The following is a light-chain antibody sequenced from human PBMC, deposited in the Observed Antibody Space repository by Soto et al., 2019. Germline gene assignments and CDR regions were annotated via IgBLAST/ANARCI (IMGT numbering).Light chain of an antibody. CDR3: QQFNNYQGT. J-gene: IGKJ5*01. Sequence: DIKMTQSPSTLSASVGDRVTITCRASQSISSWLAWYQQKPGKAPKLLIYDASSLESGVPSRFSGSGSGTEFTLTISSLQPDDFATYYCQQFNNYQGTFGQGTRLEIK. CDR2: DAS. V-gene: IGKV1-5*01. CDR1: QSISSW.